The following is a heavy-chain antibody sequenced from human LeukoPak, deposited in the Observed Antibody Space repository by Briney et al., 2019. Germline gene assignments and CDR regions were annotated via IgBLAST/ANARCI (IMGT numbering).Heavy chain of an antibody. D-gene: IGHD2-8*02. CDR2: IYYSGNT. V-gene: IGHV4-39*01. J-gene: IGHJ6*02. CDR3: VRHPSAGGGDFYGMDV. CDR1: ADSISSSSYY. Sequence: SETLSLTCTVSADSISSSSYYWGWIRQPPGKGLEWIGTIYYSGNTYYNPSLKRRVTISVDTSKNQFFLKLSSVTAADTALYYCVRHPSAGGGDFYGMDVWGQGTTVTVSS.